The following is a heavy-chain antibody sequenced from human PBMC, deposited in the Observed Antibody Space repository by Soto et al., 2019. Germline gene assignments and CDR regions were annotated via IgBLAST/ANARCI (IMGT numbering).Heavy chain of an antibody. CDR1: GGSIRNYY. CDR3: ARDHPHSYGVYYFDY. Sequence: PSETLSLTCTVSGGSIRNYYWSWIRQPPGKGLEWIGYVYSSGSTHYNPSLQSRVTISADTSKNQVSLKVNSVTAADMAVYYCARDHPHSYGVYYFDYWGQGTPVTVSS. D-gene: IGHD5-18*01. J-gene: IGHJ4*02. CDR2: VYSSGST. V-gene: IGHV4-59*01.